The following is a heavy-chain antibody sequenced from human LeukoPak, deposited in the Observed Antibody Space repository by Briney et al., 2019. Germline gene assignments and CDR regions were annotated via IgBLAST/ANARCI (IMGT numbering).Heavy chain of an antibody. Sequence: GGPRRLSCAASGFTLSTYWMSRVRQAPGKGLEWVSAISGSGASTYYADSVKGRFTISRDNSKNTLYLQMNSLRAEDTAVYYCAKDGRFSYVNYFDYWGQGTLVTVSS. V-gene: IGHV3-23*01. CDR2: ISGSGAST. CDR1: GFTLSTYW. D-gene: IGHD5-18*01. J-gene: IGHJ4*02. CDR3: AKDGRFSYVNYFDY.